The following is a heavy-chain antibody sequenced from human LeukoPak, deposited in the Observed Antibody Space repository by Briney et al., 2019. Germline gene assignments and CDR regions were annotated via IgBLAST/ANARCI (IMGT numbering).Heavy chain of an antibody. D-gene: IGHD2-2*01. J-gene: IGHJ4*02. CDR3: AKERLGYCSSTSCAYFDY. CDR2: ISSSSSYI. CDR1: GFTFSSYS. V-gene: IGHV3-21*04. Sequence: GGSLRLSCAASGFTFSSYSMNWVRQAPGKGLEWVSSISSSSSYIYYADSVKGRFTISRDNSKNTLYLQMNSLRAEDTAVYYCAKERLGYCSSTSCAYFDYWGQGTLVTVSS.